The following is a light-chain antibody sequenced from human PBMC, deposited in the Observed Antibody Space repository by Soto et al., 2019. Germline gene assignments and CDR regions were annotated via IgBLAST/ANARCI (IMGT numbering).Light chain of an antibody. CDR1: QSLGSD. CDR3: QQYNNWPPWT. V-gene: IGKV3-15*01. Sequence: EIVMTQSPGTLSLSPGDTATLSRRASQSLGSDLAWYQQKPGQAPRLLIYGASTRATGIPARFSGSGSGTEFTLTISSLQSEDFAVYYCQQYNNWPPWTFGQGTKVDIK. J-gene: IGKJ1*01. CDR2: GAS.